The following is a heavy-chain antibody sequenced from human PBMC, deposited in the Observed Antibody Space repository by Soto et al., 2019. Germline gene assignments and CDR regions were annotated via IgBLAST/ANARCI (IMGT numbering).Heavy chain of an antibody. CDR1: GGSFSGYY. D-gene: IGHD3-22*01. V-gene: IGHV4-34*01. CDR2: INHSGST. CDR3: ARLKDTAMGTPDSSGYCDFDY. Sequence: QVQLQQWGAGLLKPSETLSLTCAVYGGSFSGYYWSWIRQPPGKGLEWIGEINHSGSTNYNPSLKSRVTISVYTSKNQFSLKLSSVTAADTAVYYCARLKDTAMGTPDSSGYCDFDYWGQGTLVTVSS. J-gene: IGHJ4*02.